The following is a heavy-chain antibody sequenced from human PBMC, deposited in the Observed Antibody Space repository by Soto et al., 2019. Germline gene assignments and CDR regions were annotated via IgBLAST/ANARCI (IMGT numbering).Heavy chain of an antibody. J-gene: IGHJ4*02. Sequence: SETLSLTCTVSGGSIYTGGFYWSWIRQLPGKGLEWLGYIYYTGSTQYTPSLKSRLTISTDTSDNQFSLRLTSVTAADTAVHYCAPSLVTGRTRVDYGGEGTLVPVSS. V-gene: IGHV4-31*03. D-gene: IGHD1-26*01. CDR1: GGSIYTGGFY. CDR3: APSLVTGRTRVDY. CDR2: IYYTGST.